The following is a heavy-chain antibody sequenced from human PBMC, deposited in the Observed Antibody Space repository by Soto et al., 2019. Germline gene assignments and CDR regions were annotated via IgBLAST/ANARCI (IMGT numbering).Heavy chain of an antibody. V-gene: IGHV4-34*01. D-gene: IGHD2-21*02. J-gene: IGHJ4*02. Sequence: QVQLQQWGAGLLKPSETLSLTCAISGGSSSSHSKSWVRQPPGKGLEWIGEIHHDGSTNYNPSLXSRVTISGDTSKNHFSLELSSVTAADTAVYYCATYDVGTIIQDYWGQGTLVTVSS. CDR3: ATYDVGTIIQDY. CDR2: IHHDGST. CDR1: GGSSSSHS.